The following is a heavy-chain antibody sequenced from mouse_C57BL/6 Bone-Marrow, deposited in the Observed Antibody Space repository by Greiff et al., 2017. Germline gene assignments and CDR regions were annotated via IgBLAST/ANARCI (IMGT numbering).Heavy chain of an antibody. CDR3: ARWGYNYGSSEDY. CDR1: GYAFSSYW. CDR2: IYPGDGDT. D-gene: IGHD1-1*01. Sequence: VKLMESGAELVKPGASVKISCKASGYAFSSYWMNWVKQRPGKGLEWIGQIYPGDGDTNYNGKFTGKATLTADKSSSTAYMQLSSLTSEDSAVYVCARWGYNYGSSEDYWGQGTSVTVSS. J-gene: IGHJ4*01. V-gene: IGHV1-80*01.